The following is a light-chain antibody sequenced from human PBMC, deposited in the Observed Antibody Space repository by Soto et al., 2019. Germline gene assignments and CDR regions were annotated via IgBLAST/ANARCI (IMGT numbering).Light chain of an antibody. Sequence: QPVLTQSSSASASLGSSVKLTCTLSSGHSSYIIAWHQQQPGKAPRYLMKLEGSGSYNKGSGVPDRFSGSSSGADRYLTISNLQSEDEADYYWETWDSNTPWVLGGGTQLTVL. V-gene: IGLV4-60*03. CDR3: ETWDSNTPWV. CDR1: SGHSSYI. J-gene: IGLJ3*02. CDR2: LEGSGSY.